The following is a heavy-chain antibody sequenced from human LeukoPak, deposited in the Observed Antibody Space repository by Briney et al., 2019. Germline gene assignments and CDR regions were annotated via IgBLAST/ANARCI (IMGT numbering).Heavy chain of an antibody. CDR1: GGSFSGYY. CDR3: ARGLGSGSYYHY. V-gene: IGHV4-34*01. CDR2: INHSGSA. J-gene: IGHJ4*02. D-gene: IGHD3-10*01. Sequence: SETLSLTCAVYGGSFSGYYWSWIHQPPGKGLEWIGEINHSGSANYNPSLKSRVTISVDTSKNQFSLTLSSVTAADTAVYYCARGLGSGSYYHYWGQGTLVTVSS.